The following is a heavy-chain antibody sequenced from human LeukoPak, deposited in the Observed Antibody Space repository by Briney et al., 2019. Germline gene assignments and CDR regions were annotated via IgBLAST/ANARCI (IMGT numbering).Heavy chain of an antibody. J-gene: IGHJ6*02. CDR3: AKDLEVPAATDYYYYGMDV. CDR1: GFTFSSYA. Sequence: GSLRLSCAASGFTFSSYAMSWVRQAPGKGLEWVSAISGSGGSTYYADSVKGRFTISRDNSKNTLYLQMNSLRAEDTAVYYCAKDLEVPAATDYYYYGMDVWGQGTTVTVSS. V-gene: IGHV3-23*01. D-gene: IGHD2-2*01. CDR2: ISGSGGST.